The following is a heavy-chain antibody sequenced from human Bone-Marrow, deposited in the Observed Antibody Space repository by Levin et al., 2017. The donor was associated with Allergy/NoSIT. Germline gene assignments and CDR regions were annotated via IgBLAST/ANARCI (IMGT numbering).Heavy chain of an antibody. CDR1: GYTFTGYY. CDR2: SNPNSGGT. Sequence: GESLKISCKASGYTFTGYYVHWVRQAPGQGLEWMGWSNPNSGGTNYAQKFQGRVTMTRDTSISTAYMELSRLTSDDTAVYYCARHSGEYSGYDFGYWGQGTLVTVSS. J-gene: IGHJ4*02. CDR3: ARHSGEYSGYDFGY. V-gene: IGHV1-2*02. D-gene: IGHD5-12*01.